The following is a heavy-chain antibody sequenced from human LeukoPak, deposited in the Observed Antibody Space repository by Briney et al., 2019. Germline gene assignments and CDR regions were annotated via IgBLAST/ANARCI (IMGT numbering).Heavy chain of an antibody. Sequence: SETLSLTCAVYGGSFSGYYWSWIRQPPGKGLEWIGEINHSGSTNYNPSLKSRVTISVDTSKNQFSLKLSSVTAADTAVYYCAYSSSRYQVDYWGQGTLVTVSS. V-gene: IGHV4-34*01. CDR2: INHSGST. CDR1: GGSFSGYY. CDR3: AYSSSRYQVDY. J-gene: IGHJ4*02. D-gene: IGHD6-13*01.